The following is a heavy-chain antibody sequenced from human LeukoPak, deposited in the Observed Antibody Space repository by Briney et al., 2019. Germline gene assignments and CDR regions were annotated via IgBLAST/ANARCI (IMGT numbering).Heavy chain of an antibody. V-gene: IGHV3-30*04. Sequence: TGRSLRLSCAASGFNFSSYAMHWVRQAPGKGLEWVAVISYDGSNKYYADSVRGRFTISRDNSKNTLYLRMNSLRAEDTAVYYCAIPPGRLDWLWEHFQHWGQGTLVTVSS. J-gene: IGHJ1*01. CDR1: GFNFSSYA. D-gene: IGHD3-9*01. CDR3: AIPPGRLDWLWEHFQH. CDR2: ISYDGSNK.